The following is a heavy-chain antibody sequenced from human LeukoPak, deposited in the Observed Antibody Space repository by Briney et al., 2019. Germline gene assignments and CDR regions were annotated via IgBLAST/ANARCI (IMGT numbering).Heavy chain of an antibody. Sequence: SETLSLTCSVSGGSISSYYWSWIRQPPGKGLEWIGYIYYSGSTKYSPSLKSRVTTSVDTSKNQFSLKLSSVTAADTAVYYCARGDGYGFLDYWGQGTLVTVSS. CDR2: IYYSGST. CDR1: GGSISSYY. D-gene: IGHD5-24*01. CDR3: ARGDGYGFLDY. J-gene: IGHJ4*02. V-gene: IGHV4-59*01.